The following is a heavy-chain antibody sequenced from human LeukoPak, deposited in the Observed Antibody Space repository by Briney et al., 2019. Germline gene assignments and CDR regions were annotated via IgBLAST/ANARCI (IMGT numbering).Heavy chain of an antibody. CDR2: ISWNSGSV. D-gene: IGHD5-24*01. CDR1: GFTFDDYA. J-gene: IGHJ4*02. CDR3: VKEGRDGYTRAYYFDY. V-gene: IGHV3-9*03. Sequence: GRSLRLSCAASGFTFDDYAMHWVRQAPGKGLEWVSGISWNSGSVGYADSVKGRFTISRDNAKNSLYLQMNSLRAEDMALYYCVKEGRDGYTRAYYFDYWGQGTLVTVPS.